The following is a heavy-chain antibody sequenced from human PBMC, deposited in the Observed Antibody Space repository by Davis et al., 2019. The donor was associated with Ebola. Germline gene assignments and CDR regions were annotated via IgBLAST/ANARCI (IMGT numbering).Heavy chain of an antibody. CDR1: GGSFSGYY. D-gene: IGHD5-18*01. V-gene: IGHV4-34*01. CDR3: ASRYSYWILFDY. Sequence: PSETLSLTCAVYGGSFSGYYWSWIRQPPGKGLEWIGEINHSGSTNYNPSLKSRVTISVDTSKNQFSLKLSSVTAADTAVYYCASRYSYWILFDYWGQGTLVTVSS. CDR2: INHSGST. J-gene: IGHJ4*02.